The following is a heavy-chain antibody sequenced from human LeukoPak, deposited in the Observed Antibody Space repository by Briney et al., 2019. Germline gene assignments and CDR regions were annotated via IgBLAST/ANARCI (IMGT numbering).Heavy chain of an antibody. D-gene: IGHD3-10*01. CDR2: INPSGGST. Sequence: GASVKVSCKASGYTFTSYDINWVRQATGQGLEWVGIINPSGGSTAYAQKFQGRVSMTRDTSTSTVYMDLSSLRSEDTAVYYCVRERERGTYFIWGQGTLVTVSS. CDR1: GYTFTSYD. CDR3: VRERERGTYFI. V-gene: IGHV1-46*01. J-gene: IGHJ4*02.